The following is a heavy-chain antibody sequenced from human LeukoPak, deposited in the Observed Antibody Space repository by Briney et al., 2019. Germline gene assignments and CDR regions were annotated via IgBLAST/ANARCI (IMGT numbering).Heavy chain of an antibody. J-gene: IGHJ4*02. D-gene: IGHD6-19*01. Sequence: GRSLTLSSPAYGLTLDNYAMHWVRQAAGKGIEWLSTISWNSGYIGYADSLKGRFTISRDNAKKSLDLQMNSLRAEDTAFYYCAKVRGTYSSGYFFDYWGQGTLVTVSS. V-gene: IGHV3-9*01. CDR3: AKVRGTYSSGYFFDY. CDR2: ISWNSGYI. CDR1: GLTLDNYA.